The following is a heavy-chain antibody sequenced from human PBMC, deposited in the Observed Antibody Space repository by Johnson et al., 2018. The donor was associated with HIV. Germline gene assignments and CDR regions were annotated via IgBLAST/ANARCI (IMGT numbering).Heavy chain of an antibody. D-gene: IGHD3-22*01. CDR1: GFTVSSNY. J-gene: IGHJ3*01. CDR3: ARGVAMIVF. CDR2: INSDGSST. Sequence: QLVESGGALVQPGGSLILSCAASGFTVSSNYMSWVRQAPGKGLVWVSRINSDGSSTNYADSVKGRFTISRDNAKNTLYLQMNGLRAEDTAVYYCARGVAMIVFWGQGTMVTVSS. V-gene: IGHV3-74*02.